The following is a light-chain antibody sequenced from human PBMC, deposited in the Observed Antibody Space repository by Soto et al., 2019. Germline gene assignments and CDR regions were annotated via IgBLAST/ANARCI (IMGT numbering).Light chain of an antibody. Sequence: QSALTQPASVSGSPGQSITISCTGTSSDVGGYNYVSWYQQHPGKAPKLMIYDVSNRPSGVSNRFSGSKSGNTASLTISGLQGEDEADYYCSSYTSSSTLYVFGTGTKLTVL. CDR1: SSDVGGYNY. V-gene: IGLV2-14*01. CDR2: DVS. CDR3: SSYTSSSTLYV. J-gene: IGLJ1*01.